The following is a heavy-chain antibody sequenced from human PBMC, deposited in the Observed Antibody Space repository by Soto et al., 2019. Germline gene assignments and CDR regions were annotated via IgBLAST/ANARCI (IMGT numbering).Heavy chain of an antibody. V-gene: IGHV3-23*01. Sequence: EVQLLESGGGLVQPGGSLRLSCAASGFIFSNYALNWVRQAPGKGLEWGSAVGGNGLDTYYADSVKGRFTISRDNSKNTLYLQMNSLRAEDTAVYCCALRTGCPVDYWGHCTLVTACS. CDR2: VGGNGLDT. D-gene: IGHD7-27*01. CDR3: ALRTGCPVDY. J-gene: IGHJ4*01. CDR1: GFIFSNYA.